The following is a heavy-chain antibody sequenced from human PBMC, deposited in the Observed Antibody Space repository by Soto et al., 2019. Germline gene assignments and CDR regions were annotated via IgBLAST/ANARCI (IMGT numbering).Heavy chain of an antibody. V-gene: IGHV5-51*01. J-gene: IGHJ6*02. CDR1: GYTFTEYW. Sequence: GEXLKISCKGSGYTFTEYWIGWVRQVPGKGLEWMGIIXRGDYXKGYRKDLQGXXKISADKXXXTDYLQWRRLKASDTAVYYCARRLEDYYGMDVWGQGTTVTVSS. CDR2: IXRGDYXK. CDR3: ARRLEDYYGMDV. D-gene: IGHD2-15*01.